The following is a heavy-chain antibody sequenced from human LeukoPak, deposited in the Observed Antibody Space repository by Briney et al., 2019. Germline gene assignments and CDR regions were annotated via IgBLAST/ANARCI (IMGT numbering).Heavy chain of an antibody. J-gene: IGHJ5*02. V-gene: IGHV3-11*06. Sequence: GGSLRLSCAASGFTFSDYYMSWFRQAPGKGLEGVSYISSSSSYTNYADSVKGRFTTSRDNAKNSLYLQMNSLRAEDTAVYYCARTYGSGEGWFDPWGQGTLVTVSS. CDR2: ISSSSSYT. CDR1: GFTFSDYY. D-gene: IGHD3-10*01. CDR3: ARTYGSGEGWFDP.